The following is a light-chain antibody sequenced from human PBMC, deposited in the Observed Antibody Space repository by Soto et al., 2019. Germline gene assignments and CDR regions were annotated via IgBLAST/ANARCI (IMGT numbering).Light chain of an antibody. V-gene: IGKV3-15*01. Sequence: DIVMTQSPATLSVSPGERATLSCRASQSVSSDLAGYQQKPGQVPRLLIYGASTRATGIPARFSGSGSGTEFTLTISSLQSEDFGVYYCQQYNHWLGTFGQGTKVDIK. CDR1: QSVSSD. CDR3: QQYNHWLGT. CDR2: GAS. J-gene: IGKJ1*01.